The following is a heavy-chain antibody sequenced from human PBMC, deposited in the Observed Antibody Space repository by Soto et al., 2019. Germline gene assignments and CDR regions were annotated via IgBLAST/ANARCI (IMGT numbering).Heavy chain of an antibody. D-gene: IGHD5-18*01. CDR3: ARVYGDTAMAIFDY. V-gene: IGHV1-69*13. CDR2: IIPIFGTA. CDR1: GGTFSSYA. Sequence: ASVKVSCKASGGTFSSYAISWVRQAPGQGLEWMGGIIPIFGTANYAQKFQGRVTITADESTSTAYMELSSLRSEDTAVYYCARVYGDTAMAIFDYWGQGTLVTVSS. J-gene: IGHJ4*02.